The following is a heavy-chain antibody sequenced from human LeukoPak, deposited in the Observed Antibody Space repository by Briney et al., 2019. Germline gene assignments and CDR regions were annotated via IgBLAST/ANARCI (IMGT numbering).Heavy chain of an antibody. CDR1: GGSFSGYY. CDR2: INHSGST. J-gene: IGHJ4*02. D-gene: IGHD3-16*02. V-gene: IGHV4-34*01. Sequence: PSETLSLTCAVYGGSFSGYYWSWIRQPPGKGLEWIGEINHSGSTNYNPSLKSRVTISVDTSKNQFSLKLSSVTAADTAVYYCARGDGNYVWGSYRSHPYYFDYRGQGTLVTVSS. CDR3: ARGDGNYVWGSYRSHPYYFDY.